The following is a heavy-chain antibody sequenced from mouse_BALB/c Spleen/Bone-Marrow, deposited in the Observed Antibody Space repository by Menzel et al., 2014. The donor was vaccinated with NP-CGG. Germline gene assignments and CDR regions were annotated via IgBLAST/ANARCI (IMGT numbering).Heavy chain of an antibody. V-gene: IGHV3-5*02. D-gene: IGHD1-1*01. CDR1: GISITTGNYR. J-gene: IGHJ2*01. Sequence: VQLQQSGPGLVKPSQTVSPTCTVTGISITTGNYRWSWIRQFPGNKLEWIGYIYYSGTITYNPSLTSRTTITRDTSKNQFFLEMNSLTAEDTATYYCARYLGAYFDYWGQGTTLTVSS. CDR3: ARYLGAYFDY. CDR2: IYYSGTI.